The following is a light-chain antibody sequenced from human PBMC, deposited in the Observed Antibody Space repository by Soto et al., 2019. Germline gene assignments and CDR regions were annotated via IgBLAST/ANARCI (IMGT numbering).Light chain of an antibody. V-gene: IGKV3-20*01. J-gene: IGKJ2*04. Sequence: EIVVTQSPGILSLSPGERATLSCRASQSVSSTYLAWYQQKPGRAPRLLIYAVSSRATGIPDMFSGSGSGTDVSLTISRLEPEDFAVYYCQQYRGSVGQVTKLE. CDR1: QSVSSTY. CDR3: QQYRGS. CDR2: AVS.